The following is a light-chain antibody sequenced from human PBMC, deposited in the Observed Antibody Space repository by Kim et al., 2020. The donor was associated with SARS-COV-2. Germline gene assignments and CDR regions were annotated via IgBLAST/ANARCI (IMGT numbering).Light chain of an antibody. CDR2: QDS. CDR1: KLGDKY. V-gene: IGLV3-1*01. CDR3: QAWDSSTAV. Sequence: SVSPGQTASINCSGDKLGDKYACWYQQKPGPSPVLVIYQDSKRPSGIPERFSGSNSGNTATLTISGTQAMDEADYYCQAWDSSTAVFGGGTQLTVL. J-gene: IGLJ3*02.